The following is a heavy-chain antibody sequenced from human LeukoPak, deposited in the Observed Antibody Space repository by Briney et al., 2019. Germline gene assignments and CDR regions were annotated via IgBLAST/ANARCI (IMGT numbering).Heavy chain of an antibody. Sequence: GRSLRLSCSVSGFTFSTYVMHWVRQAPGKGLEYVSAISSNGDNTYYADSMKGRFTITRDNSKNTLYLQMSSLKADDTAVYYCVRGTGYWGQGTLVTVSS. CDR3: VRGTGY. CDR1: GFTFSTYV. V-gene: IGHV3-64D*06. J-gene: IGHJ4*02. CDR2: ISSNGDNT.